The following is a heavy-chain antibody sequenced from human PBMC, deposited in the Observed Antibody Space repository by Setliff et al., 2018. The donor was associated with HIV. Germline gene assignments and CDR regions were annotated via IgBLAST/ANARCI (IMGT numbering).Heavy chain of an antibody. CDR2: IDASANT. CDR1: GSSISSNYY. Sequence: PSETLSLTCTVSGSSISSNYYWAWIRQAPGKGLEWIGCIDASANTYYIPSLKSRVTISVDTSKNQFSLKLSSVTAADTAVYYCARGPPFAYWGQGLLVTVSS. CDR3: ARGPPFAY. V-gene: IGHV4-38-2*02. J-gene: IGHJ4*02.